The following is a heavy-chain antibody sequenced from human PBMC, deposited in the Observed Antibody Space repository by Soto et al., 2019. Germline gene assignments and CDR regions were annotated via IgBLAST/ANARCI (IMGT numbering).Heavy chain of an antibody. CDR2: IYYSGST. D-gene: IGHD3-10*01. J-gene: IGHJ4*02. Sequence: SETLSLTCTVSGGSISSSSYYWGWIRQPPGKGLEWIGSIYYSGSTFYNPSLKSRVTISVDTSKNQFSLSLSSVTAADTAVYYCARGVGGEGFHYFDSWGQGTLVTVSS. CDR3: ARGVGGEGFHYFDS. V-gene: IGHV4-39*07. CDR1: GGSISSSSYY.